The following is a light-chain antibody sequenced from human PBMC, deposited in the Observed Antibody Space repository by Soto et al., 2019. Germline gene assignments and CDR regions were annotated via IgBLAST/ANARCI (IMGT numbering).Light chain of an antibody. CDR3: HQYNDWPVYT. CDR1: QTVHSN. V-gene: IGKV3-15*01. CDR2: GAT. J-gene: IGKJ2*01. Sequence: EIVMTQSPANLSVSPGGRATLSCRASQTVHSNLAWYQHKSGQAPRLLIYGATTRATGIPARISGSGSGTEFTLTITSLQSEDSAVDFCHQYNDWPVYTFGPGTKLEIK.